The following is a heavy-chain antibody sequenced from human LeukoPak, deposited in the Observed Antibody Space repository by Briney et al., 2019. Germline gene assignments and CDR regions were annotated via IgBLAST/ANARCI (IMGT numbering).Heavy chain of an antibody. D-gene: IGHD1-7*01. CDR1: GGSISSGGYY. CDR2: IYYSGST. V-gene: IGHV4-31*03. J-gene: IGHJ4*02. CDR3: ARGNVWNYVFDY. Sequence: SQTLSLTCTVSGGSISSGGYYWSWIRQHPGKGLEWIGYIYYSGSTYYNPSLKSRVTISVDTSKNQFSLKLSSVTAADTAVYYCARGNVWNYVFDYWGQGTLVTVSS.